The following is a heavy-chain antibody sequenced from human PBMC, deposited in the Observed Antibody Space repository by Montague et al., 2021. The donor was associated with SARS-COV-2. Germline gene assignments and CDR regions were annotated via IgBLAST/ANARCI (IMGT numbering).Heavy chain of an antibody. D-gene: IGHD3-16*01. CDR3: ARSVQFAYGLDV. V-gene: IGHV4-59*08. CDR2: IYDSGST. J-gene: IGHJ6*02. CDR1: GSSVRSYY. Sequence: SETLSLTCIVSGSSVRSYYWSWIRQPPGKGLEWIGYIYDSGSTNYNPSLKSRVTISVDTSKNQFSLRVRSVTAADTAVYYCARSVQFAYGLDVWGQGTTVTIS.